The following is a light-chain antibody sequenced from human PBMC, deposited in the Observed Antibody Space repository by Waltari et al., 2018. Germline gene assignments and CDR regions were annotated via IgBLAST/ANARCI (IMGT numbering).Light chain of an antibody. V-gene: IGKV3-15*01. CDR1: QTVSSN. J-gene: IGKJ2*01. Sequence: EIVMTQSPATLSVSPGERAPLSCRPSQTVSSNLAWYQQKPVQAPRLLIYGAPPRATGIPARFSGSGSGTEFTLTISSLQSEDFAAYYCQQYNNWYTFGQGTKLEIK. CDR3: QQYNNWYT. CDR2: GAP.